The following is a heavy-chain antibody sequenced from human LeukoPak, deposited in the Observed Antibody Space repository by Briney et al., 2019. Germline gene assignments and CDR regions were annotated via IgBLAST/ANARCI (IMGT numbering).Heavy chain of an antibody. V-gene: IGHV4-34*01. D-gene: IGHD1-7*01. CDR2: INHSGST. J-gene: IGHJ4*02. CDR1: GGSFSGYY. Sequence: PSETLSLTCAVYGGSFSGYYWSWIRQPPGKGLEWIGEINHSGSTNYNPSLKSRVTMSVDTSKNQFSLKLSSVTAADTAVYYCARVHHTETYNWNYYFDYWGQGTLVTVSS. CDR3: ARVHHTETYNWNYYFDY.